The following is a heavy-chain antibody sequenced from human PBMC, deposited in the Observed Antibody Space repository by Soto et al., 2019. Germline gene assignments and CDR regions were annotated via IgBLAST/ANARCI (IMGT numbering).Heavy chain of an antibody. Sequence: QVQLVESGGGVVQPGRSLRLSCAASGFIFSHYGMHWVRLAPGKGLEWVAFISYDGSDTFYAESVKGRFTVSRDNXXXXXXXXXXXXXXXXXXXVXXSLVSVPGRLDNWGQGTPVTVSS. J-gene: IGHJ4*02. CDR2: ISYDGSDT. V-gene: IGHV3-30*03. CDR3: SLVSVPGRLDN. CDR1: GFIFSHYG. D-gene: IGHD6-19*01.